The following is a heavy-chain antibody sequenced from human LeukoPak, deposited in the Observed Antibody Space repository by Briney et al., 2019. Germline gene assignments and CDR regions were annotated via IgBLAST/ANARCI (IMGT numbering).Heavy chain of an antibody. Sequence: PGGSLRLSCAASGFTFSSYSMNWVRQAPGKGLEWVSSISSSSSSYIYYADSVKGRFTISRDTAKNSLYLQMNSLRAEDTAVYYCARDLIAAAGTPGIDYWGQGTLVTVSS. V-gene: IGHV3-21*01. CDR1: GFTFSSYS. J-gene: IGHJ4*02. D-gene: IGHD6-13*01. CDR2: ISSSSSSYI. CDR3: ARDLIAAAGTPGIDY.